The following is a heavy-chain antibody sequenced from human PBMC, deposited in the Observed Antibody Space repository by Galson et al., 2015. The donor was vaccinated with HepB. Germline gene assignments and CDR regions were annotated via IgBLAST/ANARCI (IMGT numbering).Heavy chain of an antibody. J-gene: IGHJ6*02. V-gene: IGHV4-59*01. CDR3: ARVGDIVVVPAAPSDYYYGMDV. CDR2: IYYSGST. Sequence: ETLSLTCTVSGGSISSYYWSWIRQPPGKGLEWIGYIYYSGSTNYNPSLKSRVTISVDTSKNQFSLKLSSVTAADTAVYYCARVGDIVVVPAAPSDYYYGMDVWGQGTTVTVSS. D-gene: IGHD2-2*01. CDR1: GGSISSYY.